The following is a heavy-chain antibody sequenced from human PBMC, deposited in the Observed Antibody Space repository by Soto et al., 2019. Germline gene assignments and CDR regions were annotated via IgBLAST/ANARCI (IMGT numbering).Heavy chain of an antibody. J-gene: IGHJ5*02. CDR2: INAGNGNT. V-gene: IGHV1-3*01. CDR1: GYTFTSYA. Sequence: PSVKVSCKASGYTFTSYAMHWVRQAPGQRLEWMGWINAGNGNTKYSQKFQGRVTITRDTSASTAYMELSSLRSEDTAVYYCARVGLRYFDWLRTYTNWFDPWGQGTLVPVSS. CDR3: ARVGLRYFDWLRTYTNWFDP. D-gene: IGHD3-9*01.